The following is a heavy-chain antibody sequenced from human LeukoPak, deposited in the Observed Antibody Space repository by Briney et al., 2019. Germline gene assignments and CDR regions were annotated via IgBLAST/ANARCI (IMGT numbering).Heavy chain of an antibody. V-gene: IGHV4-61*05. CDR3: ARHKSSGSYPLDY. J-gene: IGHJ4*02. CDR1: GGSISSSSYF. D-gene: IGHD3-22*01. Sequence: SETLSLTCTVSGGSISSSSYFWSWIRQPPGKGLEWIGHIYFSGSTNYNPSLESRVTISVDTSKNQFSLTLSSVTAADTAVYYCARHKSSGSYPLDYWGQGTLVTVSS. CDR2: IYFSGST.